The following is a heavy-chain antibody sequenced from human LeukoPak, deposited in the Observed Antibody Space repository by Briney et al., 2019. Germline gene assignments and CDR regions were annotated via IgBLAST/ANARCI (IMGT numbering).Heavy chain of an antibody. J-gene: IGHJ5*02. CDR2: VHLSGAS. D-gene: IGHD3-9*01. Sequence: PSGTLSLTCAVSGGSILTTNWWSWVRHPPGKGLEWIWEVHLSGASNYNPSLKSRVNMSIDKSKNQLSLELSSVTAADTAVYYCARGRYSAGDNWFDPWGQGTLVTVSS. CDR3: ARGRYSAGDNWFDP. V-gene: IGHV4-4*02. CDR1: GGSILTTNW.